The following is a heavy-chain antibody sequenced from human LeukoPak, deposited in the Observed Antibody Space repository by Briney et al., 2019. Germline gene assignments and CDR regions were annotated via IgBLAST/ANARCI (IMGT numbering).Heavy chain of an antibody. Sequence: GGSLRLSCAASGFTFSNYAMSWVRQAPGKGLEWVSAISGSTGFTYYADSVKGRFTISRDNSKNTLYLQMISLRAEDTAIYYCAKYGSGSYYRDWGQGTLVTVSS. J-gene: IGHJ4*02. CDR2: ISGSTGFT. CDR3: AKYGSGSYYRD. V-gene: IGHV3-23*01. CDR1: GFTFSNYA. D-gene: IGHD3-10*01.